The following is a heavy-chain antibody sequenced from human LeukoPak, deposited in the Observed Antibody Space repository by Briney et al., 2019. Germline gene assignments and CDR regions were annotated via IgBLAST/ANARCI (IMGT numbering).Heavy chain of an antibody. D-gene: IGHD3-9*01. J-gene: IGHJ4*02. V-gene: IGHV3-23*01. Sequence: GGSLRLSCAASGFTFSSSAMSWVRQAPGKGLEWVSSISGSGSGGSTYYADSVKGRFTISRDNSKNTLYLQMNSLRAEDTAVYYCAKGHYYNILTGYSVRRGLDYWGQGTLVTVSS. CDR1: GFTFSSSA. CDR3: AKGHYYNILTGYSVRRGLDY. CDR2: ISGSGSGGST.